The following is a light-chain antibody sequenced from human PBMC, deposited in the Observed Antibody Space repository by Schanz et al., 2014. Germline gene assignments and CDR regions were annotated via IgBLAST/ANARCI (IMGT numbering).Light chain of an antibody. CDR1: SSGIGGYKY. V-gene: IGLV2-14*03. Sequence: SALTQPASVSGSPGQSITISCTGTSSGIGGYKYVSWYQQHPGKAPKLVIYDVTHRPSGVSDRFSGSNSGNTASLTISGLQAEDEADYYCSSFTTTDTWVFGGGTKLTVL. CDR3: SSFTTTDTWV. J-gene: IGLJ3*02. CDR2: DVT.